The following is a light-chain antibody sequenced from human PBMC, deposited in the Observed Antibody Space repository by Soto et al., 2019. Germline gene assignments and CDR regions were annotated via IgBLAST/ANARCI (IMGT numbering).Light chain of an antibody. CDR3: QQYGDSLSIT. V-gene: IGKV3-20*01. J-gene: IGKJ5*01. Sequence: EILRTQSPAPLSVSPGERATLSCRSSLSVFSNLAWYQQKPGRAPRLLIYGSYHRATGIPDRFSGSGSGTDFSLTITRLEPEDFAVYYCQQYGDSLSITFGHGTRLEI. CDR2: GSY. CDR1: LSVFSN.